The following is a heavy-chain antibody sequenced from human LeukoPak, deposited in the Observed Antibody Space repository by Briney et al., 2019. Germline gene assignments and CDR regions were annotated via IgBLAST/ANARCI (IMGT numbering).Heavy chain of an antibody. CDR3: TTEWHPKKLWFGELDAFDI. CDR2: IKSKTDGGTT. Sequence: PGGSLRLSCAASGFTFSNAWMSWVRQAPGKGLEWVGRIKSKTDGGTTDYAAPVKGRFTISRDDSKNTLYLQMNSLKTEDTAVYYCTTEWHPKKLWFGELDAFDIWGQGTMVTVSS. V-gene: IGHV3-15*01. J-gene: IGHJ3*02. CDR1: GFTFSNAW. D-gene: IGHD3-10*01.